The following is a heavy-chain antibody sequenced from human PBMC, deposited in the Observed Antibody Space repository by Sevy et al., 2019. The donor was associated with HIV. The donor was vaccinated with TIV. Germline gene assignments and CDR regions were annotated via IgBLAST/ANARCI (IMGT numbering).Heavy chain of an antibody. J-gene: IGHJ4*02. CDR2: ITVTGITI. V-gene: IGHV3-11*04. D-gene: IGHD1-1*01. Sequence: GGSLRLSCAASGFTFTDYYMSWIRQAPGKGLEWVSYITVTGITIYYADSVKGRFTISRDNSKNTLYLQMNDMRTEDTAVYYCAKDLHPPGPVRGTNFDYWGRGTLVTVSS. CDR3: AKDLHPPGPVRGTNFDY. CDR1: GFTFTDYY.